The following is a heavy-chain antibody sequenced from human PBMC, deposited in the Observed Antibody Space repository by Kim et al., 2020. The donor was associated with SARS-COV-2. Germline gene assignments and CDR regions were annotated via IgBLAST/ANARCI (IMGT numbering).Heavy chain of an antibody. CDR2: ISYDGSNK. D-gene: IGHD3-22*01. V-gene: IGHV3-30*18. Sequence: GGSLRLSCAASGFTFSSYGMHWVRQAPGKGLEWVAVISYDGSNKYYADSVKGRFTISRDNSKNTLYLQMNSLRAEDTAVYYCAKSSYYYDSSGYGDYWGQGTLVTVSS. CDR3: AKSSYYYDSSGYGDY. CDR1: GFTFSSYG. J-gene: IGHJ4*02.